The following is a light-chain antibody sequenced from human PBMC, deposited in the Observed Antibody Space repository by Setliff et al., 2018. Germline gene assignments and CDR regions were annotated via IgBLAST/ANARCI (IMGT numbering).Light chain of an antibody. J-gene: IGLJ2*01. Sequence: QAVVTQEASLTVSPGGTVTLTCGSSTGAVTNSHYPYWFQQKPGQAPRTLIYSTNNKHSWTPARFSGSLVGGKAALTLSGVEPEDEADYYCLLYFGATAIFGGGTKVTVL. CDR2: STN. CDR1: TGAVTNSHY. CDR3: LLYFGATAI. V-gene: IGLV7-43*01.